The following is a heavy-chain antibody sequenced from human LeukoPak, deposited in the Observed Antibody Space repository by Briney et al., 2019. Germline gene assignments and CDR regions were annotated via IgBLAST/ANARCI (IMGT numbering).Heavy chain of an antibody. CDR2: INPNSGGT. Sequence: ASVKVSCKASGFTFTDYFMHWVRQAPGQGLEWMGWINPNSGGTNHAQKFQGRVTMTRDTSISTAYMELSRLRSDDTAVYYCARDLSLSTEFDYWGQGSLVTVSS. V-gene: IGHV1-2*02. D-gene: IGHD1-14*01. CDR3: ARDLSLSTEFDY. CDR1: GFTFTDYF. J-gene: IGHJ4*02.